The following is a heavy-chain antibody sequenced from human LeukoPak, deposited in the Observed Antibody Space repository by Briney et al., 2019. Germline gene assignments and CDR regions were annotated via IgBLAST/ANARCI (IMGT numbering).Heavy chain of an antibody. CDR2: IYYSGST. V-gene: IGHV4-61*01. J-gene: IGHJ4*02. CDR3: ARDRYSGSYWFDC. D-gene: IGHD1-26*01. CDR1: GGSVSSGSYY. Sequence: SETLSLTCTVSGGSVSSGSYYWSWIRQPPGKGLEWIGYIYYSGSTNYNPSLKSRVTISVDTSKNQFSLKLSSVTAADTAVYYCARDRYSGSYWFDCWGQGTLVTVSS.